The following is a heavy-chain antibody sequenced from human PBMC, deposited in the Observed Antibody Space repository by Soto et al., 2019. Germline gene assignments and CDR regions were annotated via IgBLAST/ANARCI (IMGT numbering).Heavy chain of an antibody. CDR2: ISGSGGST. CDR3: AKDGDAQYYYDSSLGFDP. J-gene: IGHJ5*02. D-gene: IGHD3-22*01. CDR1: GFTFSSYA. Sequence: PGGSLRLSCAASGFTFSSYAMSWVRQAPGKGLEWVSAISGSGGSTYYADSVKGRFTISRDNSKNTLYLQMNSLRAEDTAVYYCAKDGDAQYYYDSSLGFDPWGQGTLVTVSS. V-gene: IGHV3-23*01.